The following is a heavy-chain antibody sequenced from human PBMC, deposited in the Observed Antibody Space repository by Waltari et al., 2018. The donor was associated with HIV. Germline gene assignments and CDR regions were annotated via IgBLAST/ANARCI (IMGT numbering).Heavy chain of an antibody. CDR1: GFTVSSVY. V-gene: IGHV3-53*01. D-gene: IGHD6-13*01. Sequence: EVQLVESGGGLIQPGGSLRLSCAASGFTVSSVYMCWVRQAPGKGLEWVSVIHSSGGTNYADSVKGRFTISRDNSKNTLYLQMNSLGAEDTAVYYCARDTTVVGTRYFDYWGRGTLVTVSS. CDR2: IHSSGGT. CDR3: ARDTTVVGTRYFDY. J-gene: IGHJ4*02.